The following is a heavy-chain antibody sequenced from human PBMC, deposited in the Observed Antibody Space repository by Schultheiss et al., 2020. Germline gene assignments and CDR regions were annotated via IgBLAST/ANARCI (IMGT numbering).Heavy chain of an antibody. J-gene: IGHJ6*02. CDR2: INPNSGGT. CDR3: ASGGGGTMVRGVIIQDYYYYGMDV. D-gene: IGHD3-10*01. Sequence: ASVKVSCKASGYTFTGYYMHWVRQAPGQGLEWMGWINPNSGGTNYAQKFQGRVTMTRDKSISTAYMELSRLRSDDTAVYYCASGGGGTMVRGVIIQDYYYYGMDVWGQGTTVTVSS. V-gene: IGHV1-2*02. CDR1: GYTFTGYY.